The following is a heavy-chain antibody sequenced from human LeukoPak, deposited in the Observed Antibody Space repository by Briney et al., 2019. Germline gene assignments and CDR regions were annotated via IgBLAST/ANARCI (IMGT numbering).Heavy chain of an antibody. CDR2: IYYGSVFYSVST. CDR3: ARRSGYDRGYFDY. Sequence: SETLSPTCTVSDGSISSSSYYWGWIRQPPGKGLEWIGSIYYGSVFYSVSTYYNPSLKSRVTMSGDTSKNQFSLKLSSVTAADTAVYYCARRSGYDRGYFDYWGQGTLVTVSS. V-gene: IGHV4-39*07. CDR1: DGSISSSSYY. D-gene: IGHD5-12*01. J-gene: IGHJ4*02.